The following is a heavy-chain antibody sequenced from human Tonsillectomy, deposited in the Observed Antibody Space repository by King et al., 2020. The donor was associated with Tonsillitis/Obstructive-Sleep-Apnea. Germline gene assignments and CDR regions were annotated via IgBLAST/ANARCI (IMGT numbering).Heavy chain of an antibody. CDR2: ISDSGAGT. D-gene: IGHD6-19*01. Sequence: VQLLESGGGLVQPGGSLRISCAASGFTFSICAMSWVRQAPGKGLEWVSAISDSGAGTYYADSVKGRFTISRDNSKNTLYLQMNSLRAEDTAVYYCAKGSPHTFWLAYFDYWGQGTLVTVSS. CDR3: AKGSPHTFWLAYFDY. CDR1: GFTFSICA. J-gene: IGHJ4*02. V-gene: IGHV3-23*01.